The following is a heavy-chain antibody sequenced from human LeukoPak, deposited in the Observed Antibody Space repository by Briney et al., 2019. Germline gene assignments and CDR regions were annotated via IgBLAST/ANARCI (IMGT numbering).Heavy chain of an antibody. CDR3: ARGYYYDSSGGFDY. Sequence: GASVKVSCKASGYTFTGYYMHWVRQAPGQGLEWMGWINPNSGNTNYAQKLQGRVTMTTDTSTSTAYMELRSLRSDDTAVYYCARGYYYDSSGGFDYWGQGTLVTVSS. CDR2: INPNSGNT. J-gene: IGHJ4*02. V-gene: IGHV1-18*04. D-gene: IGHD3-22*01. CDR1: GYTFTGYY.